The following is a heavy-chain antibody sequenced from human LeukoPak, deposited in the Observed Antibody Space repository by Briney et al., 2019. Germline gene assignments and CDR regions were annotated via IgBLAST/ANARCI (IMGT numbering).Heavy chain of an antibody. CDR3: ARELGRNAFDV. CDR2: IHPRRGDT. J-gene: IGHJ3*01. D-gene: IGHD7-27*01. CDR1: GYXFTAFY. V-gene: IGHV1-2*02. Sequence: ASVKVSCKTSGYXFTAFYIHWVRQAPGQGLEWMGWIHPRRGDTNYAQKFQGRITMTGDTSISTGYMELSSLRSDDTAVYYCARELGRNAFDVWGQGTMVTVSS.